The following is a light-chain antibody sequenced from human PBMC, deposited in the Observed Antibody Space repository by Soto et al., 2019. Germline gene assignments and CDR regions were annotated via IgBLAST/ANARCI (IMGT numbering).Light chain of an antibody. Sequence: QSVLTQPAFVSGSPGQSITISCTGTSSDVGGYNYVSWYQQHPGKAPKLMIYEVSNRPSGVSNRFSGSKSGNTASLTISGLQAEDEADYYCSSYTSSSTQVFGTGTKVTVL. V-gene: IGLV2-14*01. CDR1: SSDVGGYNY. CDR3: SSYTSSSTQV. CDR2: EVS. J-gene: IGLJ1*01.